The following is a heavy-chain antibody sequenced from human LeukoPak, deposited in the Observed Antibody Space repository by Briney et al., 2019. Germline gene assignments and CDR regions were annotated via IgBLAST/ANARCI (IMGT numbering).Heavy chain of an antibody. V-gene: IGHV3-30-3*01. CDR2: ISYDGSNK. CDR1: GFTFSSYA. Sequence: GGSLRLSCAASGFTFSSYAMHWVRQAPGKGLEWVAVISYDGSNKYYADSVKGRFTISRDNSKNTLYLQMNSLRAEDTAVYYCAREFLGAFDIWGQGTXVTVXS. CDR3: AREFLGAFDI. J-gene: IGHJ3*02.